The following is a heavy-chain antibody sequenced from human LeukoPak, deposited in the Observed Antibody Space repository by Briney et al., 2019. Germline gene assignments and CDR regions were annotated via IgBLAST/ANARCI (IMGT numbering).Heavy chain of an antibody. CDR3: ASEGDAGYSYYFGMDV. Sequence: SETLSLTCAVHGGSFSGYYWSWIRQPPGKGLEWIGEINHSGSTTYNPSLKSRVTISVDTSKNKFSLKRNSVTAADTAVYYCASEGDAGYSYYFGMDVWGQGTTVTVSS. CDR1: GGSFSGYY. V-gene: IGHV4-34*01. J-gene: IGHJ6*02. D-gene: IGHD2-21*02. CDR2: INHSGST.